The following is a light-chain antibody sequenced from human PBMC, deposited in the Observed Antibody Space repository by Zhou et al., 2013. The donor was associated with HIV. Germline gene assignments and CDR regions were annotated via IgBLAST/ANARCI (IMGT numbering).Light chain of an antibody. J-gene: IGKJ4*01. CDR1: QSISSW. CDR2: KAS. V-gene: IGKV1-5*03. Sequence: IQMTQSPSTLSASVGDRVTITCRASQSISSWVAWYQQKPGKVPKLLIYKASSLESGVPSRFSGSGSGTDFTLTISSLQPEDVATYYCQKYNSGGLTFGGGTKVEIK. CDR3: QKYNSGGLT.